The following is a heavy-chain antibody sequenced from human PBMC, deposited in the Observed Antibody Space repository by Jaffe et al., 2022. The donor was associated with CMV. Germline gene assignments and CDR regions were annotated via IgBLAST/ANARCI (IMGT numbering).Heavy chain of an antibody. V-gene: IGHV3-23*01. CDR3: AKDRRIGDWYYIDN. D-gene: IGHD2-21*01. CDR2: ISGRGNNA. CDR1: GFTFNNYA. J-gene: IGHJ4*02. Sequence: EVQLLESGGGLVQPGGSLRLSCAASGFTFNNYAMTWVRQAPGKGLEWVSFISGRGNNAYYADSVKGRFTISRDNSKNTLYLQMNSLRAEDTAVYYCAKDRRIGDWYYIDNWGQGTLVTVSS.